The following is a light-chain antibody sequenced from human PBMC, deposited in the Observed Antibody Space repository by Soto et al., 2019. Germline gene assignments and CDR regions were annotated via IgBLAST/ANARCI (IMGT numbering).Light chain of an antibody. J-gene: IGKJ5*01. CDR1: QRVSSRF. CDR3: QQYNNWPSIT. V-gene: IGKV3D-15*01. CDR2: GAS. Sequence: VLTQSPATLSLSPGERATLSCKSSQRVSSRFFAWYQQKPAQAPRLLIYGASTRAAGIPDRFSGSGSGTGFTLTISSLQSEDFAVYFCQQYNNWPSITFGQGTRLEI.